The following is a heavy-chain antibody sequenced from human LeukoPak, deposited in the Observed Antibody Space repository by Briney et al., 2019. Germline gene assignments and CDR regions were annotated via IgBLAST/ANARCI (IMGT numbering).Heavy chain of an antibody. CDR3: ARDRRNYGDDAFDI. Sequence: GGSLRLSCAASGFTVSSNYMSWVRQAPGEGLEWVSVIYSGGSTYYADSVKGRFAISRDNSKNTLYLQMNSLRAEDTAVYYCARDRRNYGDDAFDIWGQGTMVTVSS. V-gene: IGHV3-53*01. J-gene: IGHJ3*02. CDR2: IYSGGST. D-gene: IGHD1-7*01. CDR1: GFTVSSNY.